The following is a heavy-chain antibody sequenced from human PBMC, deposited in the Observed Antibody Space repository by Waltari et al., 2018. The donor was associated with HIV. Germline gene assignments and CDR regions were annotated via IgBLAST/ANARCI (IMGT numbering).Heavy chain of an antibody. CDR2: IRGKGYGGTT. CDR3: TRYCSEGVCSHIYYSLFGV. D-gene: IGHD3-3*02. Sequence: EVQLVESGGGLVQPGRSLRLSCSASGFTFGDYAVSWFRQAPGKGLEGVGFIRGKGYGGTTEYAQSVKDRLTIDGDDAQRTASLQMNRLKPADTAVYYCTRYCSEGVCSHIYYSLFGVWGQGTTVTVSS. CDR1: GFTFGDYA. J-gene: IGHJ6*02. V-gene: IGHV3-49*03.